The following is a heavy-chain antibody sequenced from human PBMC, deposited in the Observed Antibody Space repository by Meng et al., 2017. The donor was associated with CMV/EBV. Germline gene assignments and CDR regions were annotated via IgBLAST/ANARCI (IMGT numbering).Heavy chain of an antibody. D-gene: IGHD6-13*01. V-gene: IGHV1-69*05. CDR1: GGTFSSYA. Sequence: KVSGGTFSSYAISWVRQAPGQGLEWRGGIIPIFSTASYAQKFQGRVTITTDESTSTAYTELSSLRSEDTAVYYCATPSAGYSSSWYDYWGQGTLVTVSS. J-gene: IGHJ4*02. CDR3: ATPSAGYSSSWYDY. CDR2: IIPIFSTA.